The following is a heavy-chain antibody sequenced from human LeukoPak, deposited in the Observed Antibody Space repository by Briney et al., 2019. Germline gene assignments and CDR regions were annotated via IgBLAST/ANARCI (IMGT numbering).Heavy chain of an antibody. CDR2: IWHDGSHK. Sequence: GGSLRLSCAASGFAFNTYAMHWVRQAPGQGLEWVALIWHDGSHKFYSNSVRGQFTISRDNSKNTVSLQMNNLRAEDTAVYYCAKDHLYYFDYWGQGTLVTVSS. J-gene: IGHJ4*02. CDR3: AKDHLYYFDY. CDR1: GFAFNTYA. V-gene: IGHV3-30*02.